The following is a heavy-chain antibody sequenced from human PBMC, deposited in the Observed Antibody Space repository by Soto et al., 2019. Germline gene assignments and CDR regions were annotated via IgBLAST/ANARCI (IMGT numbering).Heavy chain of an antibody. CDR2: IYWDDDK. V-gene: IGHV2-5*02. Sequence: QITLKESGPTLVKPTQTLTLTCTLSGFSLSTSGVGVGWIRQPPGKALEWLALIYWDDDKRYSPFLKSRLTITKDTYKNQVVLTLTNMDPVDTATYYCALKGDGYRGFKYWGQGTLVTVSS. CDR3: ALKGDGYRGFKY. CDR1: GFSLSTSGVG. J-gene: IGHJ4*02. D-gene: IGHD5-12*01.